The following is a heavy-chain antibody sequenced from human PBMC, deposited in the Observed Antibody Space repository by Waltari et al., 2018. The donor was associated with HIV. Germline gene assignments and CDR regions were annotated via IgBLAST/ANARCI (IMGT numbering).Heavy chain of an antibody. Sequence: QVQLQESGPGLVKPSETLSLTCTVSSGSISSSSSYWGWIRQPPGRGLEWIGNIYDSGSTYYNPSLKSRVTISVDTSKNQFSLKLSSVTAADTAVYYCANLPFVYFDYWGQGTLVTVCS. CDR1: SGSISSSSSY. J-gene: IGHJ4*02. CDR3: ANLPFVYFDY. CDR2: IYDSGST. V-gene: IGHV4-39*01.